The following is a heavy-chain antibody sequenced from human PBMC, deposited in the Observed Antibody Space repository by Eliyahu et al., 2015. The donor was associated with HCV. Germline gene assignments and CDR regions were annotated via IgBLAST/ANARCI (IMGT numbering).Heavy chain of an antibody. J-gene: IGHJ3*01. D-gene: IGHD2-21*01. CDR2: ISFDGSDK. CDR3: AKGVSIVTLGACDV. V-gene: IGHV3-30*18. Sequence: QELLVESGGGGVQPGRSLRLSCKASGFIFRNFGMHWVRQAPGKGLEWVAAISFDGSDKFYGDSVKGRFSLSRDNSRNILYLEMNSLRVEDTALYYCAKGVSIVTLGACDVWGQGTMVTVSS. CDR1: GFIFRNFG.